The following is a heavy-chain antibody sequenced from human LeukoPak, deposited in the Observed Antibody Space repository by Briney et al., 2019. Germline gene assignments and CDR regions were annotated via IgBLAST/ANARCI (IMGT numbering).Heavy chain of an antibody. J-gene: IGHJ3*02. Sequence: GGSLRLSCAASGFTFSSYSMNWVRQAPGKGLEWVSSISSSSSYIYYADSVKGRFTISRDNAKNSLYLQMNSLRAEDTALYYCAKGFGPVVVIKNAFDIWGQGTMVTVSS. CDR2: ISSSSSYI. CDR1: GFTFSSYS. V-gene: IGHV3-21*04. D-gene: IGHD3-22*01. CDR3: AKGFGPVVVIKNAFDI.